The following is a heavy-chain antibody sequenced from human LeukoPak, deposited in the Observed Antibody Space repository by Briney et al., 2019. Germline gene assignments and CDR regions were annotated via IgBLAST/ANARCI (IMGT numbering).Heavy chain of an antibody. V-gene: IGHV4-4*09. CDR1: GSSISSYY. CDR3: ARRKFLRSPLDY. D-gene: IGHD1-14*01. CDR2: IYTSGST. J-gene: IGHJ4*02. Sequence: SETLSLTCTVSGSSISSYYWSWIRQPPGKGLEWIGYIYTSGSTNYNPSLKSRVTISVDTSKNQFSLKLSSVTAADTAVYYCARRKFLRSPLDYWGQGTLVTVSS.